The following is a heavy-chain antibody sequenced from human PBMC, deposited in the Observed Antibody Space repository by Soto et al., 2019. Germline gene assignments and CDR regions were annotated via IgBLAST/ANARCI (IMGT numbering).Heavy chain of an antibody. Sequence: SETLSLTCAVYGESFSGYYWSWIRQPPGKGLEWIGEISHSGSTNYNPSLKSRVTISVDTSKNQFSLKLSSVTAAGTAVYYCARRGPRDYGRTIYYYYYMDVWGKGTTVTVSS. CDR1: GESFSGYY. J-gene: IGHJ6*03. D-gene: IGHD4-17*01. CDR3: ARRGPRDYGRTIYYYYYMDV. V-gene: IGHV4-34*01. CDR2: ISHSGST.